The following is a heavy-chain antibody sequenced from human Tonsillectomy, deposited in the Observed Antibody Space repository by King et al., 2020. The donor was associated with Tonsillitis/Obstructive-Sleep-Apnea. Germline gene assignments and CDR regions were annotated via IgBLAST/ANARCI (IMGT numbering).Heavy chain of an antibody. CDR3: ARHGTAKEPTVEDY. V-gene: IGHV5-51*01. D-gene: IGHD1-14*01. CDR2: IPPGGSET. CDR1: GYMFTSYW. J-gene: IGHJ4*02. Sequence: VQLVQSRAEVKKPGESLKISCQGSGYMFTSYWIGWVRQMPGKGLEWVGIIPPGGSETRYSPSFQGHVTISSDKSISTAYLQWTSLKASDTAIYFCARHGTAKEPTVEDYWGQGTLVTVSS.